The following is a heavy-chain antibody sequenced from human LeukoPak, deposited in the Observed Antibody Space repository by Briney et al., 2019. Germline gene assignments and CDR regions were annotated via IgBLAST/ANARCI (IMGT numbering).Heavy chain of an antibody. CDR3: ARSPNYKGYFDY. J-gene: IGHJ4*02. D-gene: IGHD3-10*01. CDR2: ISSFSSTI. CDR1: GFTFSSYG. V-gene: IGHV3-48*04. Sequence: HPGGSLRLSCAASGFTFSSYGMRWVRQAPGKGLEWVSYISSFSSTIYYADSVMGRFTISRDNAKNSLYLQMNSLRAEDTAVYYCARSPNYKGYFDYWGQGTLVTVSS.